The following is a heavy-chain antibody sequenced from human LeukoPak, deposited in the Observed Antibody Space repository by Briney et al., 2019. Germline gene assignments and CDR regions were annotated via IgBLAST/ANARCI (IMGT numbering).Heavy chain of an antibody. CDR1: GFTFSNYA. CDR3: AKASAEATRRSLDY. J-gene: IGHJ4*02. D-gene: IGHD1-26*01. Sequence: GGSLRLSCAASGFTFSNYAMHWVRQAPGKGLEWGSVISYEGSKKYYADSVKGRFTISRDNSKNTVHLQMTSMMTAETAVYNCAKASAEATRRSLDYWGQGTLVTVSS. CDR2: ISYEGSKK. V-gene: IGHV3-30*04.